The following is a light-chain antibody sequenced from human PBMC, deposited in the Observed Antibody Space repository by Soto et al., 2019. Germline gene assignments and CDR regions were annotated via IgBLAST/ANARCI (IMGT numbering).Light chain of an antibody. J-gene: IGLJ2*01. CDR1: NIGSKS. V-gene: IGLV3-21*04. CDR2: YDS. Sequence: SYELTQPPSVSVAPGKTARITCGGNNIGSKSVHWYQQEPGQAPVLVIYYDSDRPSGIPERFSGSNSGNTATLTISRVEAGDEADYYCQVWDSSSHVVFGGGTKLTVL. CDR3: QVWDSSSHVV.